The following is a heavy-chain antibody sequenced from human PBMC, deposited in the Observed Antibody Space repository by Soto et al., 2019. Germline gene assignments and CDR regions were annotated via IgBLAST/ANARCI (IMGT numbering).Heavy chain of an antibody. CDR2: ITTTGGST. Sequence: EVQLLESGGGLVQPGGSLRLSCAASGFIFSNYGMNWVRLAPGEGLEWVSTITTTGGSTFYADSVRGRFTISRDNSKNTLDLQMNSLRVDDTAIYYCVRSWAYWGRGXVVTVSS. V-gene: IGHV3-23*01. J-gene: IGHJ4*02. D-gene: IGHD6-13*01. CDR3: VRSWAY. CDR1: GFIFSNYG.